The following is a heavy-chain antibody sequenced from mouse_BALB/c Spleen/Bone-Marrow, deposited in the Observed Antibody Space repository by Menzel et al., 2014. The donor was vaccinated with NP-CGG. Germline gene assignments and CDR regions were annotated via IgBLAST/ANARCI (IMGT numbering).Heavy chain of an antibody. CDR1: GDSITSGY. Sequence: EVQLQQSGPSLVKPSQTLSLPCSVTGDSITSGYWNWIRQFPGNKLEYMGYISYSGSTYYNPSLKSRISISRDISKNQYYLQLNSVTTEDTATYYCARDSSGGILAMDYWGQGTSVTVSS. J-gene: IGHJ4*01. CDR2: ISYSGST. V-gene: IGHV3-8*02. D-gene: IGHD3-2*01. CDR3: ARDSSGGILAMDY.